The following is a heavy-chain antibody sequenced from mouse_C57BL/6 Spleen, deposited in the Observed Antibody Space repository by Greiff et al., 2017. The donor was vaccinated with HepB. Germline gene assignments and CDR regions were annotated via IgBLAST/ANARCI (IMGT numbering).Heavy chain of an antibody. V-gene: IGHV5-6*01. CDR3: ARHASITTVVGFDV. D-gene: IGHD1-1*01. Sequence: EVQVVESGGDLVKPGGSLKLSCAASGFTFSSYGMSWVRQTPDKRLEWVATISSGGSYTYYPDSVKGRFTISRDNAKNTLYLQMSSLKSEDTAMYYCARHASITTVVGFDVWGTGTTVTVSS. CDR1: GFTFSSYG. J-gene: IGHJ1*03. CDR2: ISSGGSYT.